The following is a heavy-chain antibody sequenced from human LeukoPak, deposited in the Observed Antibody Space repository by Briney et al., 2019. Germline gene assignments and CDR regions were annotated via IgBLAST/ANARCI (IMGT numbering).Heavy chain of an antibody. CDR2: ISYDGSNK. CDR3: ARDSPPKYAVAGTTPFDY. Sequence: GGSLRLSCAASGFTFSSYAMHWVRQAPGKGLEWVAVISYDGSNKYYADSVKGRFTISRDNSKNTLYLQMNSLRAEDTAVYYCARDSPPKYAVAGTTPFDYWGQGTPVTVSS. CDR1: GFTFSSYA. V-gene: IGHV3-30-3*01. D-gene: IGHD6-19*01. J-gene: IGHJ4*02.